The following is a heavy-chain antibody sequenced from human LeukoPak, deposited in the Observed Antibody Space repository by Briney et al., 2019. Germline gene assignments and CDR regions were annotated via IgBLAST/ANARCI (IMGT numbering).Heavy chain of an antibody. CDR1: GFTFSSYS. D-gene: IGHD6-25*01. CDR2: ISSSSSYI. J-gene: IGHJ5*02. Sequence: GGSLRLSCAASGFTFSSYSMNWVRQAPGKGLEWVSSISSSSSYIYYADSVKGRFTISRDNSKNTLYLQMNSLRAEDTAVYYCAKDPSGWPPSSWGQGTLVTVSS. V-gene: IGHV3-21*04. CDR3: AKDPSGWPPSS.